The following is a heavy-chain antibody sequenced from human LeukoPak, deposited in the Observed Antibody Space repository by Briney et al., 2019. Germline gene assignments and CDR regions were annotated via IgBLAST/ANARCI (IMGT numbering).Heavy chain of an antibody. V-gene: IGHV3-30*03. CDR3: ARDQGDDSGWFFDY. Sequence: GGSLRLFCAVSGFTFSHHHIHWVRQAPGKGLEWVTVIALDGSRKIYADFVKGRFTISGDNTKNTVSLQMNSLGVEDTAVYYCARDQGDDSGWFFDYWGKGARVIVSS. CDR1: GFTFSHHH. D-gene: IGHD6-19*01. J-gene: IGHJ4*02. CDR2: IALDGSRK.